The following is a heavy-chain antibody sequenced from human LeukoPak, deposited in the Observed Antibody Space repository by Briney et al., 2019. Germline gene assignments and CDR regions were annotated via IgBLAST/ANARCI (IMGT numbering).Heavy chain of an antibody. CDR3: TRDWRGYGDYAVDAFDI. D-gene: IGHD4-17*01. CDR1: GFTFGDYA. Sequence: GGSLRLSCTASGFTFGDYAMSWFRQAPGKGLEWVGFIRGKAYGGTTEYAASVKGRFTISRDDSKSIAYLQMNSLKTEDTAVYYCTRDWRGYGDYAVDAFDIWGQGTMVTVSS. J-gene: IGHJ3*02. V-gene: IGHV3-49*03. CDR2: IRGKAYGGTT.